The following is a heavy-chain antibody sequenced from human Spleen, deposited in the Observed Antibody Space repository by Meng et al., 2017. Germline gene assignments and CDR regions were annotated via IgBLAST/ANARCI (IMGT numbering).Heavy chain of an antibody. J-gene: IGHJ4*02. CDR3: ARGPTTMAHDFDY. CDR1: VGSLSDYY. Sequence: QVRLQQWGVGVSVPSEFLSLYCLVSVGSLSDYYWGWIRQPPGKGREWIGEINHSGSTNYNPSLESRATISVDTSQNNLSVKLSSVTAADSAVYYCARGPTTMAHDFDYGGQGTLVTVSS. CDR2: INHSGST. D-gene: IGHD4-11*01. V-gene: IGHV4-34*01.